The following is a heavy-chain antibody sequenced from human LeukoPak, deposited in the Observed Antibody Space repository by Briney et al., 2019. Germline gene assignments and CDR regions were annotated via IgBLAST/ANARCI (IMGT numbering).Heavy chain of an antibody. CDR2: IRYDGSNK. Sequence: GGSLRLSSAASGFTFSSYGMHWVRQARGKGLEWVAFIRYDGSNKYYADSVKGRFTISRDNSKNTLYLQMNSLRAEDTAVYYCAKVFGSYYGTDYWGQGTLVTVSS. J-gene: IGHJ4*02. V-gene: IGHV3-30*02. CDR3: AKVFGSYYGTDY. D-gene: IGHD1-26*01. CDR1: GFTFSSYG.